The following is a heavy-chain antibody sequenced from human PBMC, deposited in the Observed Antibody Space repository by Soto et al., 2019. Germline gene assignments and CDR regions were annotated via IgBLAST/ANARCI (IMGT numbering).Heavy chain of an antibody. CDR2: ISSSSSTI. J-gene: IGHJ6*02. CDR1: GFTFRSYS. V-gene: IGHV3-48*02. Sequence: EVQLVESGGGLVQPGGSLRLSCAASGFTFRSYSMNWVRQAPGKGLEWVSYISSSSSTIYYADSVKGRLTTSRDNANNSLYLQMNSLRDEDTAVYYCARELVTAMAHSLNCYYYGMDVWGQGTTVTVSS. CDR3: ARELVTAMAHSLNCYYYGMDV. D-gene: IGHD5-18*01.